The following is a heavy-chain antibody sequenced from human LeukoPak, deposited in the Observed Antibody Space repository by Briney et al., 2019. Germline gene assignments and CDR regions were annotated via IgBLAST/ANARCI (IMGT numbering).Heavy chain of an antibody. V-gene: IGHV1-24*01. CDR2: FDPEDGEI. D-gene: IGHD6-13*01. Sequence: ASVKVSCKVSGYTLTELSMHWVRQAPGKGLEWMGGFDPEDGEIIYAQRFQGRVTMTEDTSTDTAYMELSSLRSDDTAVYYCAREGVIAAEFDYWGQGTLVTVSS. CDR1: GYTLTELS. CDR3: AREGVIAAEFDY. J-gene: IGHJ4*02.